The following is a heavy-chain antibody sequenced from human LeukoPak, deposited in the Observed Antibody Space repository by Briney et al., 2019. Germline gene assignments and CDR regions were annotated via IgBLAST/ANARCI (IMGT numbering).Heavy chain of an antibody. Sequence: SETLSLTCTVSGYSISSGYCWGWIRQPPGKGLEWIGEINHSGSTNYNPSLKSRVTISVDTSKNQFSLKLSSVTAADTAVYYCARGVTYYYDSSGYYSSYYYYYMDVWGKGTTVTVSS. CDR1: GYSISSGYC. D-gene: IGHD3-22*01. J-gene: IGHJ6*03. CDR2: INHSGST. CDR3: ARGVTYYYDSSGYYSSYYYYYMDV. V-gene: IGHV4-38-2*02.